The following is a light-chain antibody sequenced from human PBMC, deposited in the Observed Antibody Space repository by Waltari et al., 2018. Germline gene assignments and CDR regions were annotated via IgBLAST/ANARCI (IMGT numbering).Light chain of an antibody. V-gene: IGLV2-11*01. CDR2: DVS. CDR3: CSYAGSYTLYV. Sequence: QSALTQPRSVSGAPGQSVTISCTGTSSDVGGHNYVSWYPQHPGKAPKLMIYDVSKRPSGVPDRFSGSKSGNTASLTISGLQAEDEADYYCCSYAGSYTLYVFGTGTKVTVL. J-gene: IGLJ1*01. CDR1: SSDVGGHNY.